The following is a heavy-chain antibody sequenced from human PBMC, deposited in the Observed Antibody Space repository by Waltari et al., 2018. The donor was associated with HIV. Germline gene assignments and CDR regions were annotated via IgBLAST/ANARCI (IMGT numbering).Heavy chain of an antibody. Sequence: QGQLVESGGGVVKPGGSLRLSCAASGSTFSLSGMHWVRQAPGKGLEWVTFIRYDGNTKYYADSVKGRFTISRDNSKNTLYLQMSSLRAEDTAVYYCAKELRSGYSYYYYGMDVWGQGTTVTVSS. V-gene: IGHV3-30*02. D-gene: IGHD2-15*01. CDR1: GSTFSLSG. CDR2: IRYDGNTK. J-gene: IGHJ6*02. CDR3: AKELRSGYSYYYYGMDV.